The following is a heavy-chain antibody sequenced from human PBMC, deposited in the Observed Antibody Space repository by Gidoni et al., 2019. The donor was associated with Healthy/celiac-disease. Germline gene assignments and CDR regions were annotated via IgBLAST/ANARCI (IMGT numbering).Heavy chain of an antibody. V-gene: IGHV4-59*01. Sequence: QVQLQESGPGLVTPSETLSLTCTVSGGSISSYYWSWIRQPPGKGLEWIGYIYYSGGTNYNPSLKSRATISVDTSKNQFSLKLSSVTAADTAVYYCARDLGGAFDIWGQGTNGHRLF. CDR3: ARDLGGAFDI. CDR1: GGSISSYY. J-gene: IGHJ3*02. D-gene: IGHD3-3*01. CDR2: IYYSGGT.